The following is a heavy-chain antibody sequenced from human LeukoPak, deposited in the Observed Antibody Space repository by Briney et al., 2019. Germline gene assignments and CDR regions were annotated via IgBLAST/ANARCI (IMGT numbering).Heavy chain of an antibody. D-gene: IGHD5-12*01. V-gene: IGHV5-51*01. J-gene: IGHJ3*02. CDR2: IYPGDSDT. CDR3: ARTPPTIYSGYDFHAFDI. CDR1: GYSFTSYW. Sequence: GESLKISCKGSGYSFTSYWIGWVRQMPGKGLEWMGIIYPGDSDTRYSPSFQGQVTISADKSISTAYLQWSSLKASDTAMYYRARTPPTIYSGYDFHAFDIWGQGTMVTVSS.